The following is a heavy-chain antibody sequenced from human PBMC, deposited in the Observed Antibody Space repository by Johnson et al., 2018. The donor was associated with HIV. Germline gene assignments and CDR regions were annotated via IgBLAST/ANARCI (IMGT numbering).Heavy chain of an antibody. V-gene: IGHV3-23*03. CDR3: TTGHYYDSSGDAFDI. J-gene: IGHJ3*02. Sequence: VQLVESGGGLVQPGRSLRLSCAPSGFTFDDYAMHWVRQAPGKGLEWVSVIYSGGTTYYADSVKGRFTISRDDSKNTLYLQMNSLKTDDTAVYYCTTGHYYDSSGDAFDIWGQGTMVTVSS. CDR1: GFTFDDYA. CDR2: IYSGGTT. D-gene: IGHD3-22*01.